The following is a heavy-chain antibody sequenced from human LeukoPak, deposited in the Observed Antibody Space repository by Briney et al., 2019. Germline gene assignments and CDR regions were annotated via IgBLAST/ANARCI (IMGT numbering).Heavy chain of an antibody. V-gene: IGHV3-21*01. CDR1: GFAFSTYT. CDR3: TRAKPGEHSYYDMDV. J-gene: IGHJ6*04. D-gene: IGHD2-21*01. CDR2: ISSRSTRI. Sequence: GGSLSLSCAASGFAFSTYTMNWVRQAPGKELEWVSSISSRSTRIYYADSVRGRFIISRDNAKNSLYLQMNSLRAEDTALYYCTRAKPGEHSYYDMDVWGKGTTVTVSS.